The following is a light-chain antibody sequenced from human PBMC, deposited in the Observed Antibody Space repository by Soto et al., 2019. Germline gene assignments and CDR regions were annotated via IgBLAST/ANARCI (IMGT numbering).Light chain of an antibody. J-gene: IGKJ1*01. CDR3: EQYGSSPRT. CDR2: GIS. CDR1: QSVTSNY. V-gene: IGKV3-20*01. Sequence: IVLTQSPGTLSLSPVERASLFCRASQSVTSNYFAWYQQKPGQAPRLLIYGISDRATGIPDRFSGSGSGTDFTLTISSLEPEDFAVYYCEQYGSSPRTFGQGTKVDIK.